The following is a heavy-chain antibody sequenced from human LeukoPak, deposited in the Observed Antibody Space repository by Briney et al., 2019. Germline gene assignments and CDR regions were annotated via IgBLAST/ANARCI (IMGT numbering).Heavy chain of an antibody. CDR3: ARGNQCGSTSCALDY. V-gene: IGHV5-51*01. D-gene: IGHD2-2*01. Sequence: GESLKISWEGSGYSFACYWIGWVRQMPGKGLEWIGIIYPGDSDTRYSPSFQGQVTISADKSIATAYLQWSSLKASDTAMYYCARGNQCGSTSCALDYWGQGTLVTVSS. J-gene: IGHJ4*02. CDR1: GYSFACYW. CDR2: IYPGDSDT.